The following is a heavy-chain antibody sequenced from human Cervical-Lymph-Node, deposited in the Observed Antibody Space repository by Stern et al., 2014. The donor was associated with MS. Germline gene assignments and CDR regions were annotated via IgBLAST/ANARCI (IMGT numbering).Heavy chain of an antibody. CDR1: GGTFSSYA. J-gene: IGHJ4*02. CDR3: ARTEYQLLNPLDY. V-gene: IGHV1-69*01. CDR2: IIPIFGTA. D-gene: IGHD2-2*01. Sequence: VQLVESGAEVKKPGSSVKVSCKASGGTFSSYAISWVRQAPGQGLEWMGGIIPIFGTANYAQKFQGGVTITADESTSTAYMELSSLRSEDTAVYYCARTEYQLLNPLDYWGQGTLVTVSS.